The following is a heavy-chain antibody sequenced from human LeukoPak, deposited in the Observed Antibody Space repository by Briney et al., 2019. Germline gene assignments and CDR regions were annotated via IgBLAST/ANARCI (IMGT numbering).Heavy chain of an antibody. CDR3: AKGGSTTGKGGRITMIVVAPYYFDY. D-gene: IGHD3-22*01. CDR2: ISGSGGST. CDR1: GFTFTSYA. Sequence: GRSLRLSCAASGFTFTSYAMSWVRHAPGKGLEWVSAISGSGGSTYYADSVKGRLTISRDNSKNTLYLQMNSLRAEDTAVYYCAKGGSTTGKGGRITMIVVAPYYFDYWGQGTLVTVSS. J-gene: IGHJ4*02. V-gene: IGHV3-23*01.